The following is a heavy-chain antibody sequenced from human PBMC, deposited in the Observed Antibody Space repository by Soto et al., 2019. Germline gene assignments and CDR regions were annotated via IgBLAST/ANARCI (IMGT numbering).Heavy chain of an antibody. CDR1: GFTLSSYW. V-gene: IGHV3-74*01. CDR3: ARDQKVHGPSTLDS. D-gene: IGHD2-8*01. J-gene: IGHJ4*02. CDR2: ISSDGTAV. Sequence: EVQLVESGGGLVQPGGSLRLSCAATGFTLSSYWMHLVRQAPGRELMWVSSISSDGTAVLHADSVKGRFTISRDNARNTVYLQMNSLRAEDTAVYFCARDQKVHGPSTLDSWGQGTLVAVSS.